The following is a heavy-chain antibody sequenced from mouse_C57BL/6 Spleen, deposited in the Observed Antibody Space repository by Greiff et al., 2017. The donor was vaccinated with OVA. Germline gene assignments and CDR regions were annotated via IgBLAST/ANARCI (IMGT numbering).Heavy chain of an antibody. Sequence: SGAELVKPGASVKISCKASGYAFSSYWMNWVKQRPGKGLEWIGQIYPGDGDTNYNGKFKGKATLTADKSSSTAYMQLSSLTSEDSAVYFCARNFDYGSSYDYWGQGTTLTVSS. D-gene: IGHD1-1*01. CDR2: IYPGDGDT. J-gene: IGHJ2*01. CDR1: GYAFSSYW. V-gene: IGHV1-80*01. CDR3: ARNFDYGSSYDY.